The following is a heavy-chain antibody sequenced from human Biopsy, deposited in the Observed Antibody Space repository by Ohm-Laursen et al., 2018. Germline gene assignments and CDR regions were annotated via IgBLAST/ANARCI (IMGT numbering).Heavy chain of an antibody. D-gene: IGHD3-3*01. V-gene: IGHV4-59*07. Sequence: SVTLSLTCSVSSGSIISYYWTWIRQPPGKGLEWIGHVYNGGITKFNPSLKSRVTISKDTSKNQFSLQVNSVTASDTAVYYCARTPRDSFWSCSYKRGLWFDPWGQGTLVIVSS. J-gene: IGHJ5*02. CDR1: SGSIISYY. CDR2: VYNGGIT. CDR3: ARTPRDSFWSCSYKRGLWFDP.